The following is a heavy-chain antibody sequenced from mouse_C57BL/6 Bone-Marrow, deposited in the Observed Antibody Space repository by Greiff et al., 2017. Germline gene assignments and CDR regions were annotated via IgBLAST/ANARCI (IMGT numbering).Heavy chain of an antibody. CDR3: ERGDYYYGSSYGRFAY. Sequence: QVQLQQSGAELARPGASVKLSCKASGYTFTSYGISWVKQRTGQGLEWIGEIYPRSGNTYYNEKFKGKATLTADKSSSTAYMELRSLTSEDSAVYFCERGDYYYGSSYGRFAYWGQGTLVTVSA. V-gene: IGHV1-81*01. J-gene: IGHJ3*01. CDR1: GYTFTSYG. D-gene: IGHD1-1*01. CDR2: IYPRSGNT.